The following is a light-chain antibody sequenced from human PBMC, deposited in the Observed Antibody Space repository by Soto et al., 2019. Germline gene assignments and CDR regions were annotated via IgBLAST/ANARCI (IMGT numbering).Light chain of an antibody. V-gene: IGKV3-11*01. CDR1: QNIGTY. CDR2: DAS. J-gene: IGKJ2*01. Sequence: EVVLTQSPATLSLSPGERASLSCWASQNIGTYLAWYQQRLGQAPRLLIYDASNRATGIPARFSGSGSGTYFTLTISSLEPEDFAVYYCQQRSDWPSFGQGTKLEIK. CDR3: QQRSDWPS.